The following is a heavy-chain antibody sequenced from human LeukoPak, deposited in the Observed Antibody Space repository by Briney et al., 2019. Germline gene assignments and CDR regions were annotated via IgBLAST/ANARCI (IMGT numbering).Heavy chain of an antibody. Sequence: SETLSLTCTVSGGSISSSSYYWGWIRQPPGKGLEWIGSIYYSGSTYYNPSLKSRVTISVDKSKNQFSLKLSSVTVADTAVYYCARAAAAAKDHFDYWGQGTLVTVSS. V-gene: IGHV4-39*07. CDR1: GGSISSSSYY. CDR3: ARAAAAAKDHFDY. J-gene: IGHJ4*02. CDR2: IYYSGST. D-gene: IGHD6-13*01.